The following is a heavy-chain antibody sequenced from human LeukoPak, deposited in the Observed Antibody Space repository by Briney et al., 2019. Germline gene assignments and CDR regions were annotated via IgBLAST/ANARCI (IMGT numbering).Heavy chain of an antibody. Sequence: SETLSLTCTVSGGSISSSSYYWGWIRQPPGKGLEWIGSIYYSGSTYYSPSLKSRVTISVDTSKNQFSLKLSSVTAADTAVYYCARQEVGYYDSMGDAFDIWGQGTMVTVSS. CDR2: IYYSGST. J-gene: IGHJ3*02. V-gene: IGHV4-39*01. CDR3: ARQEVGYYDSMGDAFDI. CDR1: GGSISSSSYY. D-gene: IGHD3-22*01.